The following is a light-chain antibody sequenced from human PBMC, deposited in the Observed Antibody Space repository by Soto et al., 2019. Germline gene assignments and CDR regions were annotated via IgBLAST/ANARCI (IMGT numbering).Light chain of an antibody. CDR3: SSYTSSISYV. J-gene: IGLJ1*01. Sequence: QSVLTQPASVSGSPGQSITISCTGTSSDVGGYNYVSWYQSHPGEAPKLIIYDVSNRPSGVSDRFSGSKSGNTASLTISGLQSEDDADYYCSSYTSSISYVFGTGTKVTVL. V-gene: IGLV2-14*03. CDR1: SSDVGGYNY. CDR2: DVS.